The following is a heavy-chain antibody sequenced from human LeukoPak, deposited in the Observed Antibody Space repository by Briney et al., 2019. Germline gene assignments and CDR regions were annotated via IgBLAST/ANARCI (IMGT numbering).Heavy chain of an antibody. CDR1: GFTFSSYE. Sequence: GGSLRLSCAASGFTFSSYEMNWVRQAPGKGLEWVSYISGSGTTTYYADSVKGRFTISRDNAKNSLYLQVNGLRAEDTAVYYCTRSPSLGGNYWGFDCWGQGTLVTVSS. D-gene: IGHD1-26*01. CDR2: ISGSGTTT. J-gene: IGHJ4*02. V-gene: IGHV3-48*03. CDR3: TRSPSLGGNYWGFDC.